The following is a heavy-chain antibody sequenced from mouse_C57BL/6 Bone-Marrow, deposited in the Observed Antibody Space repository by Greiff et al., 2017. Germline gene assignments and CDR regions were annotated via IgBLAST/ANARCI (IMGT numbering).Heavy chain of an antibody. V-gene: IGHV1-69*01. CDR3: ARSPYYDYEYYYAMDY. CDR1: GYTFTSYW. CDR2: IDPSDSYT. D-gene: IGHD2-4*01. Sequence: VQLQQSGAELVMPGASVKLSCKASGYTFTSYWMHWVKQRPGQGLEWIGEIDPSDSYTNYNQKFKGKSTLTVDKSSSTAYMQLSSLTSEDSAVYYCARSPYYDYEYYYAMDYWGQGTSVTVSS. J-gene: IGHJ4*01.